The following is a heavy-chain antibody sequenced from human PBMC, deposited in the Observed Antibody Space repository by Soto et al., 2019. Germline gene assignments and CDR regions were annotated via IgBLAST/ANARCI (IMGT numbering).Heavy chain of an antibody. CDR2: ISSSSSTI. D-gene: IGHD2-8*02. Sequence: GGSLRLSCAASGFTFSSYSMNWVRQAPGKGLEWVSYISSSSSTIYYADSVKGRFTISRDNAKNSLYLQMNSLRAEDTAVYYCAGKRPGGGGYFDYWGQGTLVTVSS. CDR3: AGKRPGGGGYFDY. J-gene: IGHJ4*02. CDR1: GFTFSSYS. V-gene: IGHV3-48*01.